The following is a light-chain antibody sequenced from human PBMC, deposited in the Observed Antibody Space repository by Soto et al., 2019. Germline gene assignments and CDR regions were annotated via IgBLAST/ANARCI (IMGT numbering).Light chain of an antibody. J-gene: IGKJ4*01. CDR2: AAS. CDR3: HQFIVYPLT. V-gene: IGKV1-9*01. Sequence: DIQLTQSPSFLSASVGDRVTITCRASQGIRDFLAWYQQKPGKAPKLLIYAASTLQTGVPTRFSGIASGTEFTLIISNLQPADFATYYCHQFIVYPLTFGGGTKVEIK. CDR1: QGIRDF.